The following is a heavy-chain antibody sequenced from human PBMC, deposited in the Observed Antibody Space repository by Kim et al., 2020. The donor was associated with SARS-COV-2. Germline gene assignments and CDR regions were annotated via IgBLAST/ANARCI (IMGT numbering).Heavy chain of an antibody. Sequence: GGSLRLSCAASGFTFSSYSMNWVRQAPGKGLEWVSSISSSSSYIYYADSVKGRFTISRDNAKNSLYLQMNSLRAEDTAVYYCARERVIGGITMIVVDQRYFDYWGQGTLVTVSS. J-gene: IGHJ4*02. CDR1: GFTFSSYS. D-gene: IGHD3-22*01. CDR3: ARERVIGGITMIVVDQRYFDY. V-gene: IGHV3-21*01. CDR2: ISSSSSYI.